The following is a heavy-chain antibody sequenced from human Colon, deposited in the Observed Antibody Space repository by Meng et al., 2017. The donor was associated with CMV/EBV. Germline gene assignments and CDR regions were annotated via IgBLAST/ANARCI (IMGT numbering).Heavy chain of an antibody. V-gene: IGHV3-11*06. CDR2: VSRDSATYT. CDR1: GFTFSDDY. Sequence: VDLVESGGDLVKPGGSLRLSCAASGFTFSDDYMHWVRQAPGKGLEWISYVSRDSATYTKYADSVRGRFTVSRDNAKNSLYLQMNNLRAEDTAVYYCTREGGAKRFDSWGQGTLVTVSS. CDR3: TREGGAKRFDS. D-gene: IGHD3-16*01. J-gene: IGHJ4*02.